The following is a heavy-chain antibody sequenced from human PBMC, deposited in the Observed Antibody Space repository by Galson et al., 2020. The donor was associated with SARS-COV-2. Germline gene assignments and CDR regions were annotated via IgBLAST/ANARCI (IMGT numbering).Heavy chain of an antibody. Sequence: GGSLRLSCAASGFTFDDYAMHWVRQAPGKGLEWVSGISWNSGSIGYADSVKGRFTISRDNAKNSLYLQMNSLRAEDTALYYCALAPSTPYWYFDLWGRGTLVTVSS. CDR3: ALAPSTPYWYFDL. V-gene: IGHV3-9*01. J-gene: IGHJ2*01. CDR2: ISWNSGSI. CDR1: GFTFDDYA.